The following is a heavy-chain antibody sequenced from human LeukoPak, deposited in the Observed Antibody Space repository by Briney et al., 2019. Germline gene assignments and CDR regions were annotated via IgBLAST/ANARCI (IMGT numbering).Heavy chain of an antibody. D-gene: IGHD2-15*01. CDR3: ARVNGSDFDY. V-gene: IGHV3-48*01. CDR1: GFPLSSYS. J-gene: IGHJ4*02. Sequence: PGGSLRLSCAASGFPLSSYSINWFRQAPGKGLEWVAYISASGSNIYYVDSVKGRFTVSRDNPKSSLYLQMNSPRAEDTAVYYCARVNGSDFDYWGQGALVTVSS. CDR2: ISASGSNI.